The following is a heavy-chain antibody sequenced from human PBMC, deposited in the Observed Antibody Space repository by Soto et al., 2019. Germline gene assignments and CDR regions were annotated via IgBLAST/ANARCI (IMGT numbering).Heavy chain of an antibody. CDR1: GFTFSDYY. J-gene: IGHJ4*02. V-gene: IGHV3-11*01. Sequence: EGSLRLSCAASGFTFSDYYMSWIRQAPGKGLEWVSYISSSGSTIYYADSVKGRFTISRDNAKNSLYLQMNSLRAEDTAVYYCARDSNDYVWGSYRQGYFDYWGQGTLVTVSS. CDR2: ISSSGSTI. CDR3: ARDSNDYVWGSYRQGYFDY. D-gene: IGHD3-16*02.